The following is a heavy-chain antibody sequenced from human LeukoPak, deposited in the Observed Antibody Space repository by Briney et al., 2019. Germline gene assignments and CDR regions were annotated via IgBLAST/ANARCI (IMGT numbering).Heavy chain of an antibody. J-gene: IGHJ4*02. CDR1: GYTFTSYY. CDR2: INPSGGST. V-gene: IGHV1-46*01. CDR3: ARDRVEWLLPDY. Sequence: GASVKVSCKAPGYTFTSYYMHWVRQAPGQGLEWMGIINPSGGSTSYAQKFQRRVTMTRDTSTSTVYMELSSLRTEDTAVYYCARDRVEWLLPDYWGQGTLVTVSS. D-gene: IGHD3-3*01.